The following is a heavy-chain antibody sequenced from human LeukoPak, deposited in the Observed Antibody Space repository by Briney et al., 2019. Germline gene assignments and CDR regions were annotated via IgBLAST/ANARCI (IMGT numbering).Heavy chain of an antibody. CDR3: ARDGDCSSTSCYPYYYFDY. CDR1: GFTFSSYE. J-gene: IGHJ4*02. D-gene: IGHD2-2*01. CDR2: ISSSGSTI. V-gene: IGHV3-48*03. Sequence: GGSLRLSCAASGFTFSSYEMNWVRQAPGKGLEWVSYISSSGSTIYYADSMKGRFTISRDNAKNSLYLQMNSLRAEDTAVYYCARDGDCSSTSCYPYYYFDYWGQGTLVTVSS.